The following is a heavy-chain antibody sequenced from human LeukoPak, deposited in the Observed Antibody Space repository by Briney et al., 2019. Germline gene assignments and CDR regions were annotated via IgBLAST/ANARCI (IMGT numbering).Heavy chain of an antibody. J-gene: IGHJ4*02. V-gene: IGHV3-7*01. CDR2: IKPDGSAE. CDR3: AGGDRIAAAGKGVDY. CDR1: GFTFSSNW. D-gene: IGHD6-13*01. Sequence: GGSLRLSCETSGFTFSSNWMSWVRHVPGRGLDWVANIKPDGSAEYYAASVKGRFTISRDNAKNSLYLQMNSLRAEDTAVYYCAGGDRIAAAGKGVDYWGQGTLVTVSS.